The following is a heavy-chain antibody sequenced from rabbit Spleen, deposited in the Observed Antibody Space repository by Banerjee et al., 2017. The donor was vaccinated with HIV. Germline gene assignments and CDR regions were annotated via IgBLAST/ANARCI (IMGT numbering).Heavy chain of an antibody. CDR2: IDPVFGIT. D-gene: IGHD8-1*01. V-gene: IGHV1S28*01. Sequence: QSLEESGGGLVKPGGTLTLTCTVSGFSISSYYMNWVRQAPGKGLEWIGYIDPVFGITYYANWVNGRFSISRENAQNTVFLQMTSLTAADTATYFCARDGAGGSYFALWGQGTLVTFS. CDR1: GFSISSYY. J-gene: IGHJ3*01. CDR3: ARDGAGGSYFAL.